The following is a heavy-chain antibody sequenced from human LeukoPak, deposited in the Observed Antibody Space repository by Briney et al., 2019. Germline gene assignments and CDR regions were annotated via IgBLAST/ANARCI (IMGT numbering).Heavy chain of an antibody. CDR2: ISSSGSTI. CDR1: GFTFSTYE. Sequence: GGSLRLSCAASGFTFSTYEMSWVRQAPGKGLEWISYISSSGSTIYYADSVKGRFTVSRDNAKNSLYLQMNSLRAEDTAVYHCARVYSSTSGKGMDVWGQGALVTVSS. V-gene: IGHV3-48*03. CDR3: ARVYSSTSGKGMDV. J-gene: IGHJ4*02. D-gene: IGHD6-6*01.